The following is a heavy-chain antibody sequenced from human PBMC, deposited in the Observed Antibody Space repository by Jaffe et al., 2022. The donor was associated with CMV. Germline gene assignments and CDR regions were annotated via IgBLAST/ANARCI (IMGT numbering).Heavy chain of an antibody. CDR1: GFIFKNYY. J-gene: IGHJ4*02. Sequence: QEQLVDSGGALVKPGGSLRLSCAGSGFIFKNYYLGWVRQAPGKGLEWVSYIDSTGTTIFYADSVEGRFTISRDNTQSSVYLNMSNLSVDDSAIYYCARPGIAVGIDLWGQGTLVTVSS. CDR2: IDSTGTTI. V-gene: IGHV3-11*01. CDR3: ARPGIAVGIDL. D-gene: IGHD6-19*01.